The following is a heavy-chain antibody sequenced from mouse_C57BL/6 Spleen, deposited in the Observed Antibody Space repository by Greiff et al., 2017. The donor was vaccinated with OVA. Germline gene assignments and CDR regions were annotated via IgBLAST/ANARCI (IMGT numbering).Heavy chain of an antibody. CDR3: AGDYVLFAY. CDR2: INPNNGGT. D-gene: IGHD2-4*01. CDR1: GYTFTDYY. J-gene: IGHJ3*01. Sequence: EVQLQQSGPELVKPGASVKISCKASGYTFTDYYMNWVKQSHGKSLEWIGDINPNNGGTSYNQKFKGKATLTVDKSSSTAYMELRSLTSEDSAVYYCAGDYVLFAYWGQGTLVTVSA. V-gene: IGHV1-26*01.